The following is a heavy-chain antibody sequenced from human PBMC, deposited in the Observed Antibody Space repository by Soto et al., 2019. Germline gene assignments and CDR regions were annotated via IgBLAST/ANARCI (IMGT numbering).Heavy chain of an antibody. D-gene: IGHD1-7*01. Sequence: ASVRVSCKASGYTFTDYYMHWVRQAPGQGLEWMGWINPNSGGTDYAQKFQGRVTMTRDTSISTAYMELSRLRSDDTAVYYCAPGRPGATRSWCDPWGQGTMVTVSS. CDR1: GYTFTDYY. J-gene: IGHJ5*02. CDR2: INPNSGGT. CDR3: APGRPGATRSWCDP. V-gene: IGHV1-2*02.